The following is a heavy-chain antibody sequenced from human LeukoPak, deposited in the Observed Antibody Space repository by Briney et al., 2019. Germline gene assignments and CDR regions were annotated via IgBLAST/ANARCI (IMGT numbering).Heavy chain of an antibody. Sequence: SETLSLTCTVSGDSISSTSYFWGWIRQPPGKGLEWIANIYYSGSAYYSPSLKSRVTISVDTSKNQFSLKLSSVTATDTAVYYCARLDFPTPDYWGQGTLVTASS. CDR1: GDSISSTSYF. CDR2: IYYSGSA. J-gene: IGHJ4*02. V-gene: IGHV4-39*01. CDR3: ARLDFPTPDY. D-gene: IGHD2-15*01.